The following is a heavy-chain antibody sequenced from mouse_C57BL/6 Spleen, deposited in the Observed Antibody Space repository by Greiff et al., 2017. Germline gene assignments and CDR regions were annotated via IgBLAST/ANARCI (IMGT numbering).Heavy chain of an antibody. CDR1: GYSFTGYY. J-gene: IGHJ4*01. D-gene: IGHD3-3*01. Sequence: VQLQQSGPELVKPGASVKISCKASGYSFTGYYLNWVKQSPEKSLEWIGELNPSTGGTTYNQKFKAKATLTVDKSSSTAYMQLKSLTSENSAVXYCARRGDLYYAMDDWGQGTSVTVSS. CDR3: ARRGDLYYAMDD. V-gene: IGHV1-42*01. CDR2: LNPSTGGT.